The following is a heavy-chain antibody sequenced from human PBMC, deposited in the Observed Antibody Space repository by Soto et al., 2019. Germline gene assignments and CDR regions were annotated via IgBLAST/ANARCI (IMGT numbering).Heavy chain of an antibody. V-gene: IGHV4-31*03. CDR2: IYYSGST. CDR1: GGSISSGGYY. CDR3: ARILPLWFGELLPNWFDP. D-gene: IGHD3-10*01. J-gene: IGHJ5*02. Sequence: SETLSLTCTVSGGSISSGGYYWSWIRQHPGKGLEWIGYIYYSGSTYYNPSLKSRVTISVDTSKNQFSLKLSSVTAADTAVYYCARILPLWFGELLPNWFDPWGQGTLVTVSS.